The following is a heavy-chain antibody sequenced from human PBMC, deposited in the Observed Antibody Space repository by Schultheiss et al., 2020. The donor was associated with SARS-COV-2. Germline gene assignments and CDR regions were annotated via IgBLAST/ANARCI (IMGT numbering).Heavy chain of an antibody. CDR1: GFTFSSYA. D-gene: IGHD6-19*01. J-gene: IGHJ4*02. V-gene: IGHV3-64*01. CDR2: ISSNGGST. CDR3: TRLAVAGGLDY. Sequence: GESLKISCAASGFTFSSYAMHWVRQAPGKGLEYVSAISSNGGSTYYANSVKGRFTISRDNSKNTLYLQMGSLRAEDMAVYYCTRLAVAGGLDYWGQGTLVTVSS.